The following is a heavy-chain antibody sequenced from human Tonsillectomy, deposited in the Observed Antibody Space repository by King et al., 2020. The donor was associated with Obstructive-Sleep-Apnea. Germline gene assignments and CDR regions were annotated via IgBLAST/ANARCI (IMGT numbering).Heavy chain of an antibody. CDR2: IYYSGST. D-gene: IGHD6-19*01. Sequence: LQLQESGPGLVKPSETLSLTCTVSGGSISSSSYYWGWIRQPPGKGLEWIGSIYYSGSTNYNPSLKSRVTISIDTSKNQFSLKLSSVTAAATAVYYCARVPYITGWSGWFDPWGQGTLVTVSS. J-gene: IGHJ5*02. CDR3: ARVPYITGWSGWFDP. V-gene: IGHV4-39*07. CDR1: GGSISSSSYY.